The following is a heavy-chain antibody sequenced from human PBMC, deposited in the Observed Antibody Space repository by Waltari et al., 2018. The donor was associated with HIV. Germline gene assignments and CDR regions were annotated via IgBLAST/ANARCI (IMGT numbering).Heavy chain of an antibody. CDR1: GGTFSSYA. D-gene: IGHD3-16*01. J-gene: IGHJ6*02. Sequence: QVQLVQSGAEVKKPGSSVKVSCKASGGTFSSYAISWVRQAPGQGLEWMGGIIPIFGTANYAQKFQGRVTITADESTSTAYMELSSLRSEDTAVYYCARDKKGPMITFGSTRDYGMDVWGQGTTVTVSS. CDR2: IIPIFGTA. CDR3: ARDKKGPMITFGSTRDYGMDV. V-gene: IGHV1-69*12.